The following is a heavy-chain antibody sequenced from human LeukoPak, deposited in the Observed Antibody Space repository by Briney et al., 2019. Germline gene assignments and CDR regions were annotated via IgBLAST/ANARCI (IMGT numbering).Heavy chain of an antibody. CDR2: ISGSGGST. J-gene: IGHJ4*02. CDR1: GFTFSSYA. V-gene: IGHV3-23*01. Sequence: GGSLRLSCAASGFTFSSYAMSWVRQAPGKGLEVVSAISGSGGSTYYADSVKGRFTISRGNSKKTLYLEMNSLRAEDTAVYYCAKATPYDILTGRRRYYFDYWGQGTLVTVSS. D-gene: IGHD3-9*01. CDR3: AKATPYDILTGRRRYYFDY.